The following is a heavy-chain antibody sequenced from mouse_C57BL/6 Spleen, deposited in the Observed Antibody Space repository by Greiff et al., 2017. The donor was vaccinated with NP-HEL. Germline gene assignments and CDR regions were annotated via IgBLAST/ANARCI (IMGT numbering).Heavy chain of an antibody. CDR3: TGGITTVVATDFDY. Sequence: VQLQQSGAELARPGASVKLSCKASGYTFTSYGISWVKQRTGQGLEWIGEIYPRSGNTYYNEKFKGKATLTADKSSSTASMELRSLTSEDSAVYFCTGGITTVVATDFDYWGQGTTLTVSS. CDR1: GYTFTSYG. D-gene: IGHD1-1*01. J-gene: IGHJ2*01. V-gene: IGHV1-81*01. CDR2: IYPRSGNT.